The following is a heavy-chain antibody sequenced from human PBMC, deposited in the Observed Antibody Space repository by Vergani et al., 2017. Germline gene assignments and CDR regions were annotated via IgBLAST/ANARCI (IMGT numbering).Heavy chain of an antibody. CDR3: ARDPYIVVVPAAPYYYYYYCMDF. CDR2: ISAYNGNT. Sequence: QVQLVQSGAEVKKPGASVKVSCKASGYTFTSYGISWVRQAPGQGLEWMGWISAYNGNTNYAQKLQGRVTMTTEASTSTADMGLRCLRSDDTAVYYCARDPYIVVVPAAPYYYYYYCMDFWGQGTTVTVSS. D-gene: IGHD2-2*01. J-gene: IGHJ6*02. CDR1: GYTFTSYG. V-gene: IGHV1-18*04.